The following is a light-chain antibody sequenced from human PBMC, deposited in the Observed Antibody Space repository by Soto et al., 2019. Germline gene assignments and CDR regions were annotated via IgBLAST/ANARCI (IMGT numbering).Light chain of an antibody. V-gene: IGLV2-14*01. J-gene: IGLJ3*02. Sequence: QSALTQPASVSGSAGQSITISCSGTMRDVGAYNLVSWYQQHPGTAPKLIIYEVRNRPSGISSRFSGSRSGNTASLTISGLQSDDEGDYYCSAYKARSTLVFGGGTKVTVL. CDR1: MRDVGAYNL. CDR2: EVR. CDR3: SAYKARSTLV.